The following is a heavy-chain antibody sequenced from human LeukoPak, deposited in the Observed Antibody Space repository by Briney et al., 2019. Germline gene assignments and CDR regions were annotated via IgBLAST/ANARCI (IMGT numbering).Heavy chain of an antibody. CDR1: GGSISSYY. CDR2: IYYSGST. CDR3: ARLRLYSSSWYGAFDY. V-gene: IGHV4-59*08. D-gene: IGHD6-13*01. Sequence: PSETLSLTCTVSGGSISSYYWSWIRQPPGKGLEWIGYIYYSGSTNYNPSLKSRVTISVDTSKNQFSLKLSSVTAADTAVYYCARLRLYSSSWYGAFDYWGQGTLVTVSS. J-gene: IGHJ4*02.